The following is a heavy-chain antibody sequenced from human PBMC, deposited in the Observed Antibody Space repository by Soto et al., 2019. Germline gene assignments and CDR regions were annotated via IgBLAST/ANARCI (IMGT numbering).Heavy chain of an antibody. J-gene: IGHJ1*01. Sequence: PELSMRLCFAASGFTFSSYSMNWVRQAPGKGLEWVSSISSSSSYIYYADSVKGRFTISRDNAKNSLYLQMNSLRAEDTAVYYCARDWVYSSGWAQFYCRGQGTRVTV. V-gene: IGHV3-21*01. CDR3: ARDWVYSSGWAQFYC. CDR1: GFTFSSYS. CDR2: ISSSSSYI. D-gene: IGHD6-19*01.